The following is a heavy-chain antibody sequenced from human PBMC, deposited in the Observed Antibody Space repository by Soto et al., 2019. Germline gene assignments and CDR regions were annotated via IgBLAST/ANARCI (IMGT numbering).Heavy chain of an antibody. D-gene: IGHD3-22*01. CDR2: ISSSGTII. V-gene: IGHV3-11*01. J-gene: IGHJ3*02. Sequence: GGSLRLSCAASGFTFSDYYISWIRQAPGKGLEWVSYISSSGTIIYHADSVKGRFTISRDNAKNSLFLQMNSLRAEDTAVYYCARERGSYYYDSSHAFDIWGQGTMVTVSS. CDR3: ARERGSYYYDSSHAFDI. CDR1: GFTFSDYY.